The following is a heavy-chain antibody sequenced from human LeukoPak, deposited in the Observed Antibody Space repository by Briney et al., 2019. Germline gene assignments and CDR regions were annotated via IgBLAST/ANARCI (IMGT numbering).Heavy chain of an antibody. J-gene: IGHJ4*02. D-gene: IGHD3-22*01. CDR1: GFTFSSYS. Sequence: GGSLRLSRAASGFTFSSYSMNWVRQAPGKGLEWVSSISSSSSYIYYADSVKGRFTISRDNAKNSLYLQMNSLRAEDTAVYYCARAGYYYDSSGYYVFDYWGQGTLVTVSS. CDR2: ISSSSSYI. CDR3: ARAGYYYDSSGYYVFDY. V-gene: IGHV3-21*01.